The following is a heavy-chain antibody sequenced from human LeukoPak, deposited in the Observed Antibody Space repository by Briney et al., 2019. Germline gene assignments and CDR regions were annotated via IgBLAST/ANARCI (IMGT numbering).Heavy chain of an antibody. J-gene: IGHJ4*02. CDR2: INHSGST. Sequence: SETLSLTCAVYGGSFSGYYWSWIRQPPGKGLEWIGEINHSGSTNYNPSLKSRVTISVDKSKNQFSLKLSSVTAADTAVYYCARDREVGATLFFDYWGQGTLVTVSS. V-gene: IGHV4-34*01. CDR1: GGSFSGYY. CDR3: ARDREVGATLFFDY. D-gene: IGHD1-26*01.